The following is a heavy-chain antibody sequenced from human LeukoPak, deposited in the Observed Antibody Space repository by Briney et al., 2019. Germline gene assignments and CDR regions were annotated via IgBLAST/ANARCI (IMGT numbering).Heavy chain of an antibody. Sequence: GGSLRLSCVVSGFTFSSNGMSWVRQAPGKGLEWVANIRQDGREIYYMDSLKGRFTITRDNAKNSLYLQMNSLRAEDTAVYHCGRLQWNDYDTSGFDHWGQGTLVTVS. CDR1: GFTFSSNG. CDR2: IRQDGREI. V-gene: IGHV3-7*05. CDR3: GRLQWNDYDTSGFDH. J-gene: IGHJ4*02. D-gene: IGHD3-22*01.